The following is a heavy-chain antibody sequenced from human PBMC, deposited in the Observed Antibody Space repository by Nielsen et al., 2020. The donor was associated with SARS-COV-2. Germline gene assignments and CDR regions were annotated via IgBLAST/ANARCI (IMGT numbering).Heavy chain of an antibody. J-gene: IGHJ6*03. CDR1: GGPISSYY. D-gene: IGHD5-18*01. CDR3: ARLQYGRGAMGMDV. Sequence: SETLSLTCTVSGGPISSYYWSWIRQPPGKGLEWIGYIYYSGSTNYNPSLKSRVTISVDTSKNQFSLKLSPVTAADTAVYYCARLQYGRGAMGMDVWGKGTTVTVSS. V-gene: IGHV4-59*08. CDR2: IYYSGST.